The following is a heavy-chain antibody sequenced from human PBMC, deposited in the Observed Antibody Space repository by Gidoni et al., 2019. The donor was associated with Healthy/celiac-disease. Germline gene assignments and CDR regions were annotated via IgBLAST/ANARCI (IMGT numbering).Heavy chain of an antibody. J-gene: IGHJ5*02. CDR2: IYYSGST. V-gene: IGHV4-39*01. Sequence: QLQLQESGPGLVKPSETLSLTCTVSGGSISSSSYYWGRIRQPPGKGLEWIGSIYYSGSTYYNPSLKSRVTISVDTSKNQFSLKLSSVTAADTAVYYCARHAYEPDFWSGYYAPNWFDPWGQGTLVTVSS. CDR3: ARHAYEPDFWSGYYAPNWFDP. D-gene: IGHD3-3*01. CDR1: GGSISSSSYY.